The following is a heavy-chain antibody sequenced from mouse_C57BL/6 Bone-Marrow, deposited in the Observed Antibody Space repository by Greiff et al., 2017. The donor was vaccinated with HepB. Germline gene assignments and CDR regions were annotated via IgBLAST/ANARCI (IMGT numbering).Heavy chain of an antibody. CDR2: ISSGGDYI. V-gene: IGHV5-9-1*02. CDR1: GFTFSSYA. D-gene: IGHD2-2*01. CDR3: TRVPSTMVTTDGLWFAY. J-gene: IGHJ3*01. Sequence: EVMLVESGEGLVKPGGSLKLSCAASGFTFSSYAMSWVRQTPEKRLEWVAYISSGGDYIYYADTVKGRFTISRDNARNTLYLQMSSLKSEDTAMYYCTRVPSTMVTTDGLWFAYWGQGTLVTVSA.